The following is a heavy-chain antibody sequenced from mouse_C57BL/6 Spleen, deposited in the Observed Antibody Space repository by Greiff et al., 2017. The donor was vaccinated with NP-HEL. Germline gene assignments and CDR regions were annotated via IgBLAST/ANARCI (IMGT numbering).Heavy chain of an antibody. V-gene: IGHV1-55*01. D-gene: IGHD1-1*01. CDR2: IYPGSGST. CDR3: AYSPSITTVVARYFDV. Sequence: VQLQQPGAELVKPGASVKMSCKASGYTFTSYWITWVKQRPGQGLEWIGDIYPGSGSTNYNEKFKSKATLTVDTSSSTAYMQLSSLTSEDSAVYYCAYSPSITTVVARYFDVWGTGTTVTVSS. CDR1: GYTFTSYW. J-gene: IGHJ1*03.